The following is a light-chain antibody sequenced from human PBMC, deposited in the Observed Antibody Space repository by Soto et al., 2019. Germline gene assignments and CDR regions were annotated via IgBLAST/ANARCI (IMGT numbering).Light chain of an antibody. V-gene: IGKV3-20*01. CDR1: QSVSNNY. J-gene: IGKJ1*01. CDR2: GAS. CDR3: EKYVASPRT. Sequence: VLTQSPGTLSWSPRERATLSCRASQSVSNNYLAWYQHKPCQAPRLRIYGASNRAPSILDRFSASGSGTDFTLTISSVEAEDIAVYYCEKYVASPRTFRQGTLVEVK.